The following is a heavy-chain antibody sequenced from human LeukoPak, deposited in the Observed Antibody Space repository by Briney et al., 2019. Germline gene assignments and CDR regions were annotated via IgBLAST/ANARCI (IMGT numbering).Heavy chain of an antibody. J-gene: IGHJ4*02. V-gene: IGHV3-74*01. D-gene: IGHD3-10*01. Sequence: GGSLRLSCAASGFSFSSRWMHWVRQAPGKGLVWVSRINSDGIITTYADSVRGRFTISRGNAKNTLYLQMNSLRDEDTAVYYCVRDLGPGDYWGQGTLVTVSA. CDR1: GFSFSSRW. CDR2: INSDGIIT. CDR3: VRDLGPGDY.